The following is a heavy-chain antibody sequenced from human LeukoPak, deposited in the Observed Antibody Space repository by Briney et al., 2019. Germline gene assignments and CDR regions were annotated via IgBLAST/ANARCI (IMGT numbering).Heavy chain of an antibody. J-gene: IGHJ4*02. Sequence: GGSLRLSCAASGFTFSSYGMHWVRQAPGKGLEWVAVISYDGSNKYYADSVKGRFTISRDNSKNTLYLQMNSLRAEDTAVYYCARGGRGITFGGVIGPIDYWGQGTLVTVSS. V-gene: IGHV3-30*03. D-gene: IGHD3-16*02. CDR3: ARGGRGITFGGVIGPIDY. CDR1: GFTFSSYG. CDR2: ISYDGSNK.